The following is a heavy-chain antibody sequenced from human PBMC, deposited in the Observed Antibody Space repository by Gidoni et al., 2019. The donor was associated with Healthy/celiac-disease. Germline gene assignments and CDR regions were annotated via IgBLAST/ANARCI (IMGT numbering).Heavy chain of an antibody. V-gene: IGHV3-23*01. CDR3: AKEFARYQLLTFDY. D-gene: IGHD2-2*01. Sequence: EVQLLESGGGLVQPGGSLRLSCVASGFTFSSYAMSWVRQASGKGLEWVSTISGSGGSTYYADSVKGRFTISRDNSKNTLYLQMNSLRAEDTAVYYCAKEFARYQLLTFDYWGQGTLVTVSS. CDR2: ISGSGGST. CDR1: GFTFSSYA. J-gene: IGHJ4*02.